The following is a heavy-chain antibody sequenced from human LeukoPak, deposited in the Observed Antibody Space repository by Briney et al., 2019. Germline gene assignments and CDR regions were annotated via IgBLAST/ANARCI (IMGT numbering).Heavy chain of an antibody. CDR2: IRYDGSNK. J-gene: IGHJ5*02. Sequence: GGSLRLSCPPSGLPFSSYGMHWVRKAPAKGLEWVAFIRYDGSNKYYADSVKGRFTISRDNSKNTLYLQMNSLRDEDTAVYYCAKMAAGMVAWGQGTLVTVSS. V-gene: IGHV3-30*02. CDR3: AKMAAGMVA. D-gene: IGHD6-13*01. CDR1: GLPFSSYG.